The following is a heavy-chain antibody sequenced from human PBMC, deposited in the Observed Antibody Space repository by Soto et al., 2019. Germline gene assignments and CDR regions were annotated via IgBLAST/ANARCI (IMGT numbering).Heavy chain of an antibody. CDR3: AKGGLWFGELIDC. CDR1: GFTFSSYG. Sequence: PGGSLRLSCAASGFTFSSYGMHWVRQAPGKGLEWVAVISYDGSNKYYADSVKGRFTISRDNSKNTLYLQMNSLRAEDTAVYYCAKGGLWFGELIDCWGQGTLVTVS. CDR2: ISYDGSNK. J-gene: IGHJ4*02. D-gene: IGHD3-10*01. V-gene: IGHV3-30*18.